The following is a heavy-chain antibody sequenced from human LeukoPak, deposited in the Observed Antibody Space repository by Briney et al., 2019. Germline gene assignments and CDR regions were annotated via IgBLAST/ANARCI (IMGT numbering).Heavy chain of an antibody. V-gene: IGHV4-34*01. J-gene: IGHJ4*02. D-gene: IGHD6-13*01. CDR1: GGSFSGYY. Sequence: PSETLSLTCAVYGGSFSGYYWSWIRQPPGKGLEWIGEINHSGSTNYNPSLKSRVTISVDTSNNQFSLKLSSVTAADTAVYYCARGSTPPRYSSSPTGFDYWAKRSASRYSSSPTGFDYWGQGTLVTVSS. CDR2: INHSGST. CDR3: ARGSTPPRYSSSPTGFDYWAKRSASRYSSSPTGFDY.